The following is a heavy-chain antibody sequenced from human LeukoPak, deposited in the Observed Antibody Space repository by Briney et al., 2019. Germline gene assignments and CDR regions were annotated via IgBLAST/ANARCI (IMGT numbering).Heavy chain of an antibody. CDR2: ISSGSSDI. Sequence: GGSLRLSCAASGFSFRSYTMNWVRQAPGKGLEWVSFISSGSSDIYHSDSLEGRFTISRDDAKNSLYLQMNSLRAEDTAVYYCARDGLGYYDTRGAFDIWGQGTMVTVSS. CDR1: GFSFRSYT. V-gene: IGHV3-21*01. D-gene: IGHD3-22*01. CDR3: ARDGLGYYDTRGAFDI. J-gene: IGHJ3*02.